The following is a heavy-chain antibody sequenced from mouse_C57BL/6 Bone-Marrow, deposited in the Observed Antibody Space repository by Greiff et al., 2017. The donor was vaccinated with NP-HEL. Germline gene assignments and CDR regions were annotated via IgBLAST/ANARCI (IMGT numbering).Heavy chain of an antibody. CDR1: GYSFTSYY. Sequence: VQLQQSGPELVKPGASVKISCKASGYSFTSYYIHWVKQRPGQGLEWIGWIYPGSGNTKYNEKFKGKATLTADTSSSTAYMQLSSLTSEDSAVYYCAVYDGYFSCAYWGQGTLVTVSA. J-gene: IGHJ3*01. CDR2: IYPGSGNT. V-gene: IGHV1-66*01. D-gene: IGHD2-3*01. CDR3: AVYDGYFSCAY.